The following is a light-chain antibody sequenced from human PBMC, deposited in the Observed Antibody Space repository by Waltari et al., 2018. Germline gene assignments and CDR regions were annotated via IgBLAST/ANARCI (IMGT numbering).Light chain of an antibody. V-gene: IGKV3-11*01. CDR2: DGA. Sequence: IALTQPPATLSLSPGERATLSCRASQSISNYLAWYQQKPGQAPRLLICDGANRATGIPARFSGSGSKTDFTLTIASLEPEDSAVYYCQQSYNWPRTFGQGTKVEIK. J-gene: IGKJ1*01. CDR3: QQSYNWPRT. CDR1: QSISNY.